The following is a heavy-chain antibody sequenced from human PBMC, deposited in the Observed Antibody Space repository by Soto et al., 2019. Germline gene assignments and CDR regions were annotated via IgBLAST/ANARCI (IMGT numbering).Heavy chain of an antibody. V-gene: IGHV3-23*01. Sequence: QPGGSLRLSCAAAGFTFSKYAMSWVRQAPGKGLEWVSAISGTAANTYYADSVKGRFNISRDNSKKTVYLQMSGLRDEDTAVYYCAKELVGATELSSWGHGTLVTVSS. CDR3: AKELVGATELSS. CDR1: GFTFSKYA. CDR2: ISGTAANT. D-gene: IGHD1-26*01. J-gene: IGHJ5*01.